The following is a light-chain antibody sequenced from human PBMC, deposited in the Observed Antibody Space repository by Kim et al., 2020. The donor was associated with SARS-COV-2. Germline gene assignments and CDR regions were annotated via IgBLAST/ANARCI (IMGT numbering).Light chain of an antibody. CDR1: SGHSSSA. CDR2: VNSDGSH. Sequence: QLVLTQSPSASASLGASVKLTCTLSSGHSSSAIAWHQQQPEKGPRYLMKVNSDGSHNKVDGIPDRFSGSSSGAERYLTISSLQAEDEADYYCQTWGTGIMVFGGGTKLTVL. V-gene: IGLV4-69*01. CDR3: QTWGTGIMV. J-gene: IGLJ3*02.